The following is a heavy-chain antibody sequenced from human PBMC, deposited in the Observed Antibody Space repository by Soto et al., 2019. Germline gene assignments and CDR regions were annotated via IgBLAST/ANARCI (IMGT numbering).Heavy chain of an antibody. V-gene: IGHV1-2*02. CDR1: GYTFTGYY. CDR2: IIPVYGRS. D-gene: IGHD5-18*01. J-gene: IGHJ5*02. CDR3: TRSGGYSYNLAFDH. Sequence: ASVKVSCKASGYTFTGYYIHWVRLAPGQGLEWMGAIIPVYGRSTYAQMFQGRVTFTADKSTNTIYMELSSLRSDDTAVYFCTRSGGYSYNLAFDHWG.